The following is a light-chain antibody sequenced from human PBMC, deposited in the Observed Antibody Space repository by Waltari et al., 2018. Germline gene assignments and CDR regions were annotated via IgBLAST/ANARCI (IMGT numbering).Light chain of an antibody. CDR2: EGS. J-gene: IGLJ2*01. V-gene: IGLV2-23*01. Sequence: QSALIQPASVSGSPGQSITMSCTETSSDVGTYILVSWYQQHPGKAPKLMIYEGSTRPSGVSYRFSGSKSGNPASLTISGLQAEDEADYYCSSYAGGGTPRVFGGGTKLTVL. CDR3: SSYAGGGTPRV. CDR1: SSDVGTYIL.